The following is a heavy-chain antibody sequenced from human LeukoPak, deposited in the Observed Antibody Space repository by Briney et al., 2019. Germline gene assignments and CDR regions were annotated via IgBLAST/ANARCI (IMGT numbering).Heavy chain of an antibody. CDR2: IIPIFGTA. V-gene: IGHV1-69*05. CDR3: ARAATELTDNNWFDP. Sequence: SVKVSCKASGGTFSSYAISWVRQAPGQGLEWMGGIIPIFGTANYAQKFQGRVTITTDESTSTAYMELSSPRSEDTAVYYCARAATELTDNNWFDPWGQGTLVTVSS. D-gene: IGHD2-15*01. CDR1: GGTFSSYA. J-gene: IGHJ5*02.